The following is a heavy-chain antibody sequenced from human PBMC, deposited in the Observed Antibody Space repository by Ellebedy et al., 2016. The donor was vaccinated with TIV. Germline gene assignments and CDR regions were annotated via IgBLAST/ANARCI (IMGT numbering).Heavy chain of an antibody. J-gene: IGHJ3*02. Sequence: PGGSLRLSCAASGFTFSASWMTWVRQAPGQGLEWVANINQDGRTTNYVDSVKGRFNISRDNAKNSLYLQLNSLRVDDTAMYYCATDKVCFTFDIWGRGTMVTVSS. CDR3: ATDKVCFTFDI. CDR1: GFTFSASW. CDR2: INQDGRTT. V-gene: IGHV3-7*01.